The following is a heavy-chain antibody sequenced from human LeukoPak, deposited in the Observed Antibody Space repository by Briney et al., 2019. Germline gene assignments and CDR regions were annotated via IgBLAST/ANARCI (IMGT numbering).Heavy chain of an antibody. D-gene: IGHD4-17*01. CDR2: ISSDGDST. Sequence: GGSLRLSCSVSGFIFRDFAMHWVRQAPGKGLEYVSAISSDGDSTYYANSVKGRFTISRDNSKNTLYLQMGSLRAEDMAVYYCARSEQQDFGDYEFDYWGQGTLVTVSS. CDR1: GFIFRDFA. J-gene: IGHJ4*02. V-gene: IGHV3-64*01. CDR3: ARSEQQDFGDYEFDY.